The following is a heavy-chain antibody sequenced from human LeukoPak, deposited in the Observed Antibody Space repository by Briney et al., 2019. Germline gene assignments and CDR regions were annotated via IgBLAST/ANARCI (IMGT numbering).Heavy chain of an antibody. D-gene: IGHD3-22*01. Sequence: SETLSLTCTVSGGSISSGDYYLSWIRQPPGKGLEWIVYIYYSGSTYYNPSLKSRVTISVDTSKNQFSLKLSSVTAADTAVYYCARGTVSSGFYDAFDIWGQGTMVTVSS. V-gene: IGHV4-30-4*01. CDR2: IYYSGST. CDR3: ARGTVSSGFYDAFDI. CDR1: GGSISSGDYY. J-gene: IGHJ3*02.